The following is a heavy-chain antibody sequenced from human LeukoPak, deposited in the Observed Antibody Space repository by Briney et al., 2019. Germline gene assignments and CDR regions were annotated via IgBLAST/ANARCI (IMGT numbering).Heavy chain of an antibody. CDR1: GFTFDDYG. D-gene: IGHD2/OR15-2a*01. Sequence: GGALRLSCATSGFTFDDYGVSWVRQAPGKGLEWVANIKEDESEKYNVDSVKGRFTNSSDNAKNSLYLQMNSLRAEDTAVYYCARVRVSSYYGMDIWGQGTTVTVSS. CDR3: ARVRVSSYYGMDI. CDR2: IKEDESEK. V-gene: IGHV3-7*05. J-gene: IGHJ6*02.